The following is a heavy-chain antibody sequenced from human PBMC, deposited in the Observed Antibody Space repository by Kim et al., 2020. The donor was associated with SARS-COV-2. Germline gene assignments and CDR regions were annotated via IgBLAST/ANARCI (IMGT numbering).Heavy chain of an antibody. CDR3: AKGTAYSSSGGYNWSDY. Sequence: GGSLRLSCAASGFTFSSYAMSWVRQAPGKGLEWVSAISGSGGSTYYADSVKGRFTISRDNSKNTLYLQMNSLRAEDTAVYYCAKGTAYSSSGGYNWSDYWGQGTLVTVSS. J-gene: IGHJ4*02. CDR2: ISGSGGST. CDR1: GFTFSSYA. V-gene: IGHV3-23*01. D-gene: IGHD6-19*01.